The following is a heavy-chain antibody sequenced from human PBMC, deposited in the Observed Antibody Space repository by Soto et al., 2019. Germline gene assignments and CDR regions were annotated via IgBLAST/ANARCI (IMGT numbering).Heavy chain of an antibody. Sequence: QGQLVQSGNEVKRPGASVKVSCKASGYTFTSYGISWVRQAPGQGLEWLGWIRVYNGATNYAEKLQGRVTVTIDPSANTAYMELRNLRADEKAVYFCAKTYGDFYWYFDLWGRGTLVTVSS. V-gene: IGHV1-18*01. CDR3: AKTYGDFYWYFDL. CDR2: IRVYNGAT. J-gene: IGHJ2*01. CDR1: GYTFTSYG. D-gene: IGHD4-17*01.